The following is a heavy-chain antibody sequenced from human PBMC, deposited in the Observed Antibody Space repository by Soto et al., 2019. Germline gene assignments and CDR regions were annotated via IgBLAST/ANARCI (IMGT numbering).Heavy chain of an antibody. V-gene: IGHV1-18*01. CDR1: GYTFHTYG. D-gene: IGHD2-2*01. J-gene: IGHJ4*02. CDR3: ARDVGYCSSSTCIIDY. CDR2: VSTLNGET. Sequence: VQLVQSGAEVKKPGASVRLSCKASGYTFHTYGISWVRQAPGQGLEWRGWVSTLNGETRYAKKFQARVTVTTDTSTTTGYMELRSLSSDDTAVYYCARDVGYCSSSTCIIDYWGQGTLVNASS.